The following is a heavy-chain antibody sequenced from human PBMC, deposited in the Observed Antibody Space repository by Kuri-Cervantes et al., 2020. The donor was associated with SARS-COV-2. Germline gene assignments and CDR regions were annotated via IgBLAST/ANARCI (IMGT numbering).Heavy chain of an antibody. CDR1: GFTFSNAW. CDR3: AREPHFGDLDF. D-gene: IGHD3-10*01. CDR2: IKSKTDGGTT. J-gene: IGHJ4*02. Sequence: GESLKISCAASGFTFSNAWMSWVRQAPGKGLEWVGRIKSKTDGGTTDYAAPVKGRFTISRDNSKNTLYLQLGSLRAEDMAVYYCAREPHFGDLDFWGQGTLVTVSS. V-gene: IGHV3-15*01.